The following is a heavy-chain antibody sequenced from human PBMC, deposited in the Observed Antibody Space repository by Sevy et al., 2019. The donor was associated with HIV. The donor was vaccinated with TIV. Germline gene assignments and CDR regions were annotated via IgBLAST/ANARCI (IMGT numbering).Heavy chain of an antibody. J-gene: IGHJ4*02. Sequence: GGSLRLSCAASVFTFSSYSMNWVRQAPGKGLEWVSSISSSSSYIYYADSVKGRFTISRDNAKNSLYLQMNSLRAEDTAVYYCAKITVGYYYDSSGYLFDYWGQGTLVTVSS. CDR3: AKITVGYYYDSSGYLFDY. CDR2: ISSSSSYI. D-gene: IGHD3-22*01. CDR1: VFTFSSYS. V-gene: IGHV3-21*01.